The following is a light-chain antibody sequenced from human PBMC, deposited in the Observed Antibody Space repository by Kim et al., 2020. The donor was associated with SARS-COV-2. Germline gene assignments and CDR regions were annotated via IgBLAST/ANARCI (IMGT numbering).Light chain of an antibody. CDR2: QDK. J-gene: IGLJ2*01. CDR1: KLGDKY. CDR3: QAWDSNNVV. Sequence: SYELTQPPSVSVSPGQTASITCSGDKLGDKYVCWYQQRPGQSPVMVMFQDKRRPSGIPERFSGSNSGNTATLTISGTQAMDEADYYCQAWDSNNVVFGGG. V-gene: IGLV3-1*01.